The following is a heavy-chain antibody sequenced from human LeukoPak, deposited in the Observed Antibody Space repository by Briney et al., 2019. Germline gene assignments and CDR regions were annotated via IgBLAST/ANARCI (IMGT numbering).Heavy chain of an antibody. CDR2: ISHGGST. CDR3: ARNYCGSASCSYGFDM. V-gene: IGHV4-34*01. CDR1: GESLSGYY. Sequence: PSETLSLTCAVYGESLSGYYWSWIRQPPGKGLEWIGEISHGGSTNHNPSLESRVTISVDTSKKQFSLKMTSVTAADTAVYFCARNYCGSASCSYGFDMWGQGTMVTVSS. J-gene: IGHJ3*02. D-gene: IGHD2-2*01.